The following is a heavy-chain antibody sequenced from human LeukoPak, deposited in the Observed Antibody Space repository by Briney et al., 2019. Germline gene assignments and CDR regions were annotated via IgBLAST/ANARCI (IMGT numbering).Heavy chain of an antibody. Sequence: PGGSLRLSCAASGFTFSSYAMSWVRQAPGKGLEWVSAVSGSGGSTYYADSVKGRFTISRDNSKNTLYLQMNSLRAEDTAVYYCAKDPARDYYYYYMDVWGKGTTVTVSS. J-gene: IGHJ6*03. CDR1: GFTFSSYA. D-gene: IGHD5-24*01. CDR3: AKDPARDYYYYYMDV. CDR2: VSGSGGST. V-gene: IGHV3-23*01.